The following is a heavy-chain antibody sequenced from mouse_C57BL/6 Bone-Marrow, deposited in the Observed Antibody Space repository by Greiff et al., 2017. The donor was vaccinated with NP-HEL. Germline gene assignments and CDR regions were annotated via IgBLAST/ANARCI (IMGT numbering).Heavy chain of an antibody. CDR3: ARRSKPFYYAMDY. D-gene: IGHD2-5*01. Sequence: VQLQQPGAELVKPGASVKMSCKASGYTFTSYWITWVKPRPGQGLEWIGDIYPGSGSTNYNEKFKSKATLTVDTSSSTAYMQLSSLTSEDSAVYYCARRSKPFYYAMDYWGQGTSVTVSS. CDR2: IYPGSGST. CDR1: GYTFTSYW. J-gene: IGHJ4*01. V-gene: IGHV1-55*01.